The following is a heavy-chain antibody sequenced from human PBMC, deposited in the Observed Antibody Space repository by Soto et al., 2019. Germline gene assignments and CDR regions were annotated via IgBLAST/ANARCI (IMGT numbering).Heavy chain of an antibody. D-gene: IGHD3-3*01. V-gene: IGHV3-7*01. CDR2: TKPDGSQK. Sequence: EVQLVESGGGLVQPGGSLRLSCAASGFTFSSYWMSWVRQAPGKGLEWVANTKPDGSQKYYVDAVKGRFTISRDNAENSLYLQMNSLRAEDTAVYYCARDPDFTPGAGMDVWGQGTTVTVSS. CDR1: GFTFSSYW. J-gene: IGHJ6*02. CDR3: ARDPDFTPGAGMDV.